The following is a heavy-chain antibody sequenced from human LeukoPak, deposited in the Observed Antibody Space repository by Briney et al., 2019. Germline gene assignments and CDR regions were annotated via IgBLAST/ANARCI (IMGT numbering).Heavy chain of an antibody. CDR1: GFTFDDYA. CDR3: ARDALEYYGSGSYQDY. D-gene: IGHD3-10*01. Sequence: GGSLRLSCAASGFTFDDYAMHWVRQAPGKGLEWVSLISWDGGSTYYADSVKGRFTISRDNSKNSLYLQMNSLRAEDTAVYYCARDALEYYGSGSYQDYWGQGTLVTVSS. J-gene: IGHJ4*02. V-gene: IGHV3-43D*03. CDR2: ISWDGGST.